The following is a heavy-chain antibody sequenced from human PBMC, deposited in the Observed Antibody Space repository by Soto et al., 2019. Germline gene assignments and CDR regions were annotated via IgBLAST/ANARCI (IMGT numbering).Heavy chain of an antibody. CDR2: IYYSGST. J-gene: IGHJ5*02. CDR3: ARVGGSGSYYAHWFDP. Sequence: QVQLQESGPGLVKPSQTLSLTCTVSGGSISSGGYYWSWIRQHPGKGLEWIGYIYYSGSTYYNPSLKSRVTISXXTXKSXFSLKLSSVTAADTAVYYCARVGGSGSYYAHWFDPWGQGTLVTVSS. CDR1: GGSISSGGYY. D-gene: IGHD3-10*01. V-gene: IGHV4-31*03.